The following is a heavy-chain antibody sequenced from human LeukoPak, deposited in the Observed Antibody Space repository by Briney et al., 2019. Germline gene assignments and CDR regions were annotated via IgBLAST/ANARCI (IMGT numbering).Heavy chain of an antibody. V-gene: IGHV3-48*01. CDR3: ARDYKYAFDN. Sequence: PGGSRRLSCAASGFTFSDYSMNWVRQAPGKGLEWISYIGIDSGNTNYADSVKGRFTIAGDKAKHSLYLQLNSLRVEDTAVYYCARDYKYAFDNWGQGTLVTVSS. CDR1: GFTFSDYS. CDR2: IGIDSGNT. J-gene: IGHJ4*02. D-gene: IGHD5-24*01.